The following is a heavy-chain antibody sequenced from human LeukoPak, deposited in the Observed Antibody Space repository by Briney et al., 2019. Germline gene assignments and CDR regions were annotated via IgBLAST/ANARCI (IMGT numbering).Heavy chain of an antibody. CDR1: GFTFSSYA. D-gene: IGHD4-17*01. CDR3: ARGYGDRLDCFDP. V-gene: IGHV3-64D*06. J-gene: IGHJ5*02. Sequence: GGSLRLSCSASGFTFSSYAMHWVRQAPGKGLEYVSAISSNGGSTYYADSVKGRFTISRDNSKNTLYLQMSSLRAEDTAVYYCARGYGDRLDCFDPWGQGTLVTVSS. CDR2: ISSNGGST.